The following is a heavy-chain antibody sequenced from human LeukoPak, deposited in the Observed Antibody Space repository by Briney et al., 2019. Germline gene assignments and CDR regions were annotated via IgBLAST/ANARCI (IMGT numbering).Heavy chain of an antibody. V-gene: IGHV3-53*01. CDR1: GFTVSSNY. J-gene: IGHJ1*01. CDR3: ATYSSSNGREFQY. CDR2: IYSGGST. D-gene: IGHD2-2*01. Sequence: GGSLRLSCAASGFTVSSNYMSWVRQAPGKGLEWVSVIYSGGSTYYADSVKGRFTISRDNSKNTLYLQMNSLRAEDTAEYYCATYSSSNGREFQYWGQGTLVTVSS.